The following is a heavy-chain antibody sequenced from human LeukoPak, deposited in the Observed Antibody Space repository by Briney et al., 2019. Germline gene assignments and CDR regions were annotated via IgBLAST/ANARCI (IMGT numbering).Heavy chain of an antibody. Sequence: PGRSLRLSCAASGFTFDDYAMHWVRQAPGKGLEWVSGIIWNSGSIGYADSVKGRFTISRDNAKNSLYLQMNSLRAEGTALYYCAKDISVGATPYYFDYWGQGTLVTVSS. J-gene: IGHJ4*02. CDR3: AKDISVGATPYYFDY. V-gene: IGHV3-9*01. CDR2: IIWNSGSI. D-gene: IGHD1-26*01. CDR1: GFTFDDYA.